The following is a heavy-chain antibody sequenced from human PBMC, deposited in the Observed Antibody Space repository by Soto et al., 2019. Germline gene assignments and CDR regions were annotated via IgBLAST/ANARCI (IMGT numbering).Heavy chain of an antibody. CDR2: IIPIFGTA. J-gene: IGHJ6*02. CDR1: GGTFSSYG. V-gene: IGHV1-69*13. CDR3: AREKRSGGYYYGMDV. D-gene: IGHD2-15*01. Sequence: SVKVSCKASGGTFSSYGISWVRQAPGQGLEWMGGIIPIFGTANYAQKFQGRVTITADESTSTVYMDLSSLRSEDTAVYYCAREKRSGGYYYGMDVWGQGTTVTVSS.